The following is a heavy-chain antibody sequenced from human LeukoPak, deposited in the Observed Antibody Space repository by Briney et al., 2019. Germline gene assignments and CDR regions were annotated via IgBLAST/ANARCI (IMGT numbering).Heavy chain of an antibody. CDR2: ISSSSSTI. V-gene: IGHV3-48*04. CDR3: ARDRGYAYFDL. D-gene: IGHD3-10*01. J-gene: IGHJ2*01. CDR1: GFRFSSHN. Sequence: GGSLRLSCAASGFRFSSHNMNWVRQAPGKGLEWVSYISSSSSTIYYAESVKGRFTISRDNAKNSLYLQMNSLRVEDTAVYYCARDRGYAYFDLWGRGILVTVSS.